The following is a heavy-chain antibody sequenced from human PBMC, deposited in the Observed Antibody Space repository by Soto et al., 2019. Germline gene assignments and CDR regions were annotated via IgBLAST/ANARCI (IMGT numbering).Heavy chain of an antibody. J-gene: IGHJ6*02. CDR2: INHSGST. V-gene: IGHV4-34*01. D-gene: IGHD2-15*01. CDR1: GGCLSGDY. Sequence: SGTLWLSCAVYGGCLSGDYGSWIRQPPGKGLEWIGEINHSGSTNYNPSLKSRVTISVDTSKNQFSLKLSSVTAADTAVYYCARGHKLYCSGGSCYVYYYYGMAAWGQGTTVS. CDR3: ARGHKLYCSGGSCYVYYYYGMAA.